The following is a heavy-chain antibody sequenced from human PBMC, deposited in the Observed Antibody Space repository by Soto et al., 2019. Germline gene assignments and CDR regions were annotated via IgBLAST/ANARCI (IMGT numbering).Heavy chain of an antibody. V-gene: IGHV3-21*01. J-gene: IGHJ5*02. CDR3: VRDENYDRPPS. CDR1: GFTFSSYN. CDR2: ISPSSSYM. D-gene: IGHD3-22*01. Sequence: GGSLRLSCAASGFTFSSYNMNRVRQAPGKGLEWVASISPSSSYMYHADSVKGRFTISRDNDKKSLYLQMNNLRAEDTAVYYCVRDENYDRPPSWGQGTLVTVSS.